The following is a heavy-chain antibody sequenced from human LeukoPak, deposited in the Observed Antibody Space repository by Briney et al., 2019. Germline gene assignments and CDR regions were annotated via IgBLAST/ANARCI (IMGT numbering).Heavy chain of an antibody. Sequence: PGGSLRLSCAASGFTFSSYAMSWVRQAPGKGLEWVSAISGSGGSTYYADSVEGRFTISRDNSKNTLYLQMNSLRAEDTAVYYCAKASRAGGYVYVAWGQGTLVTVSS. CDR2: ISGSGGST. CDR3: AKASRAGGYVYVA. D-gene: IGHD5-12*01. CDR1: GFTFSSYA. J-gene: IGHJ5*02. V-gene: IGHV3-23*01.